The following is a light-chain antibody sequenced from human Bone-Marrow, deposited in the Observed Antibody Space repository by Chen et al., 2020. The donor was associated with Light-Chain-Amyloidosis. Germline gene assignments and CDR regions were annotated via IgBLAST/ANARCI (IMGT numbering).Light chain of an antibody. V-gene: IGKV3-20*01. Sequence: EIVLTQSPGTLTLSPGEGANLSCRASQTISSNYLTWYQQKFGQAPRHLIYGSSSRATGIPDRFTGSGSGTAFSLTINRLEPGDFAMYYCQQYGTSPLTFGGGTKVEIK. CDR1: QTISSNY. J-gene: IGKJ4*01. CDR2: GSS. CDR3: QQYGTSPLT.